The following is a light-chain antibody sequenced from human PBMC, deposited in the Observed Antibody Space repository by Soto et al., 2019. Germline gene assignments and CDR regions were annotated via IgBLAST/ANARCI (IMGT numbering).Light chain of an antibody. V-gene: IGKV1-39*01. CDR2: AAS. Sequence: DIQMTQSPSSLSASVGDRVTITCRASQTVSTYLNWYQQKPGRAPKVLISAASSLQSEVPSRFSGSGSRTDFTLTISSLQPEDFATYYCQQSFNTPYTFGQGTKLEIK. J-gene: IGKJ2*01. CDR3: QQSFNTPYT. CDR1: QTVSTY.